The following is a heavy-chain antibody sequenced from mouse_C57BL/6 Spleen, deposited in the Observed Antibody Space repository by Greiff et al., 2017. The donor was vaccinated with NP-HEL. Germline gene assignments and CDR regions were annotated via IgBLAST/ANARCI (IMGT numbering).Heavy chain of an antibody. CDR2: INYDGSST. Sequence: EVKLVESEGGLVQPGSSMKLSCTASGFTFSDYYMAWVRQVPEKGLEWVANINYDGSSTYYLDSLKSRFIISRDNAKNILYLQMSSLKSEDTATYYCAREGLGGFDYWGQGTTLTVSS. V-gene: IGHV5-16*01. D-gene: IGHD3-3*01. J-gene: IGHJ2*01. CDR1: GFTFSDYY. CDR3: AREGLGGFDY.